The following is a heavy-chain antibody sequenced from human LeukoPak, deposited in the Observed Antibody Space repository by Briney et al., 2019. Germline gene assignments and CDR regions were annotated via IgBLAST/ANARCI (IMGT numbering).Heavy chain of an antibody. CDR2: IHSSGGS. V-gene: IGHV4-4*09. D-gene: IGHD2-15*01. CDR3: ARGRYCSADICSGGVAFDI. CDR1: GASISNYY. J-gene: IGHJ3*02. Sequence: KSSETLSLTCTVSGASISNYYWSWIRQTPEKGLEWMGHIHSSGGSSYYPSLKSRLTLSIDTSRNQLSLKLPSVTAADTAVYYCARGRYCSADICSGGVAFDIWGQGTMVSVSS.